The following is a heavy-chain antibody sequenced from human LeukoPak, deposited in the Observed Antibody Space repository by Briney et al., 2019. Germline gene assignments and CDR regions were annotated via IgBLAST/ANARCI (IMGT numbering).Heavy chain of an antibody. Sequence: ASVKVSCTASGGTFSSYAISWVRQAPGQGLEWMGGIIPIFGTANYAQKFQGRVTITADESTSTAYMELSSLRSEDTAVYYCARAVNPIRFLEWSTRNHWFDPWGQGTLVTVSS. CDR2: IIPIFGTA. D-gene: IGHD3-3*01. V-gene: IGHV1-69*13. CDR3: ARAVNPIRFLEWSTRNHWFDP. CDR1: GGTFSSYA. J-gene: IGHJ5*02.